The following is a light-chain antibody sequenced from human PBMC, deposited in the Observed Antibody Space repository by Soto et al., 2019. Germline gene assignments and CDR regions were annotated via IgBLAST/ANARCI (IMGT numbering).Light chain of an antibody. Sequence: EIVMTQSPATLSVSPGERATLSCRASQSVSSNLAWYQQKPGQAPRLLIYGASTRAPGIPARFSGSGSGTEFPLPISSLQSEDFAVYSCQHYNNWPPLTFGGGTKVEIK. J-gene: IGKJ4*01. V-gene: IGKV3-15*01. CDR1: QSVSSN. CDR3: QHYNNWPPLT. CDR2: GAS.